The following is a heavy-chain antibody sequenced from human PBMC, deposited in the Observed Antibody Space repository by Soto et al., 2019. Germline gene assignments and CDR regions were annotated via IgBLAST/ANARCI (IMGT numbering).Heavy chain of an antibody. J-gene: IGHJ3*02. CDR1: GFTFSSYW. CDR2: INSDGSST. V-gene: IGHV3-74*01. Sequence: GGSLRLSCAASGFTFSSYWMHWVRQAPGKGLVWVSRINSDGSSTSYADYVKGRFTIYRDNAKNTLYLQMNSLRAEDTPVYYCARADSGYDSDDAFDIWGQGTMVTVSS. D-gene: IGHD5-12*01. CDR3: ARADSGYDSDDAFDI.